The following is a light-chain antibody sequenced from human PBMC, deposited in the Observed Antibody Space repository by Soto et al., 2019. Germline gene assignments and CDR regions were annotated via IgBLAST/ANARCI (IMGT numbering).Light chain of an antibody. CDR3: QQYNHYSGLT. Sequence: DIQMTQSPSTLSASVGDRVTINCRTSQSISSWLAWYQQKPGKAPKLLIYDASSLESGVPSRFSGSGSGTEFTLTISSLQPDDFATYYCQQYNHYSGLTFGGGTKVDIK. CDR1: QSISSW. V-gene: IGKV1-5*01. CDR2: DAS. J-gene: IGKJ4*01.